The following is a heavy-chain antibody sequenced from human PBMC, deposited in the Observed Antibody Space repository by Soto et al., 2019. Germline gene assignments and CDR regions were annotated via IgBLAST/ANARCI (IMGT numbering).Heavy chain of an antibody. D-gene: IGHD6-6*01. Sequence: PSETLSLTCTVSGGSVSSGSYYWSWIRQPPGKGLEWIGYIYHSGSTNYNPSLNSRVTISVDTSKNQFSLKLTSVTAADTAVYYCARASYSSSIWGQGTLVTVSS. CDR2: IYHSGST. J-gene: IGHJ4*02. CDR3: ARASYSSSI. CDR1: GGSVSSGSYY. V-gene: IGHV4-61*01.